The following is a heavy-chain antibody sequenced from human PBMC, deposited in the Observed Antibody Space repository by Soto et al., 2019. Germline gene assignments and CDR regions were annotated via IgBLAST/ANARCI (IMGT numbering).Heavy chain of an antibody. V-gene: IGHV5-51*01. CDR1: GYSFTSYW. CDR3: ARHSLAARVKNAFDI. D-gene: IGHD2-15*01. CDR2: IYPGDSDT. J-gene: IGHJ3*02. Sequence: PGESLKISCKGSGYSFTSYWIGWVRQMPGKGLEWMGIIYPGDSDTRYSPSFQGQVTISADKSISTAYLQWSSLKASDTAMYYCARHSLAARVKNAFDIWGQGTMVTVSS.